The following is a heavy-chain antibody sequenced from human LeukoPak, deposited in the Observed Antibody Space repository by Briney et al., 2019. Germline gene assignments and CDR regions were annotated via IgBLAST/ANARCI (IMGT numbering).Heavy chain of an antibody. J-gene: IGHJ4*02. CDR2: IIPIFGTA. CDR1: GYTFTSYA. CDR3: ARETLSGSYYAFDY. D-gene: IGHD1-26*01. Sequence: GASVKVSYKASGYTFTSYAISWVRQAPGQGLEWMGGIIPIFGTANYAQKFQGRVTITADKSTSTAYMELSSLRSEDTAVYYCARETLSGSYYAFDYWGQGTLVTVSS. V-gene: IGHV1-69*06.